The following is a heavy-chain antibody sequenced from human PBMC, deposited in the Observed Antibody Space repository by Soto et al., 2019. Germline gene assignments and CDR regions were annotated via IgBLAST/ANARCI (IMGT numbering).Heavy chain of an antibody. V-gene: IGHV3-30-3*01. CDR2: ISYDGSNK. CDR1: GFTFSSYA. CDR3: ARDRQHYGDYSNWFDP. J-gene: IGHJ5*02. Sequence: VQLVESGGGVVQPGRSLRLSCAASGFTFSSYAMHWVRQAPGKGLEWVAVISYDGSNKYYADSVKGRFTISRDNSKNTLYLQMNSLRAGDTAVYYCARDRQHYGDYSNWFDPWGQGTLVTVSS. D-gene: IGHD4-17*01.